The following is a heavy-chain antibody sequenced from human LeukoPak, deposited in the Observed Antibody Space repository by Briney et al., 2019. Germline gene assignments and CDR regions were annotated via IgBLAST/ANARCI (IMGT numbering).Heavy chain of an antibody. D-gene: IGHD3-22*01. CDR3: ARDTEYYYDSSGYYYQDDAFDI. V-gene: IGHV4-31*03. J-gene: IGHJ3*02. Sequence: SETLSLTCTASGGSISSGGYYWSWIRQHPGKGLEWIGYIHYSGSTYYNPSLKSRVTISVDTSKNQFSLKLSSVTAADTAVYYCARDTEYYYDSSGYYYQDDAFDIWGQGTMVTVSS. CDR1: GGSISSGGYY. CDR2: IHYSGST.